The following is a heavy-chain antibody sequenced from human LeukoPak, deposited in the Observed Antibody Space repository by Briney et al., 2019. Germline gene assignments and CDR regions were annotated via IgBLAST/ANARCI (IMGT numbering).Heavy chain of an antibody. Sequence: GGSLRLSCAASGFTFRVYAMTWVRQAPGKGLEWVSGISGSGSSTYSADSVKGRFTISRDNSKNTLYLQMNSLRAEDTAVYYCAKDQRAYYYDSSGYYTDAFDIWGQGTMVTVSS. CDR3: AKDQRAYYYDSSGYYTDAFDI. CDR1: GFTFRVYA. CDR2: ISGSGSST. D-gene: IGHD3-22*01. J-gene: IGHJ3*02. V-gene: IGHV3-23*01.